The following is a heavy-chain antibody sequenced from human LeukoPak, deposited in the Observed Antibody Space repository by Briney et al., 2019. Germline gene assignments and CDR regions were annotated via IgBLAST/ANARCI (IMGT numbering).Heavy chain of an antibody. V-gene: IGHV3-23*01. CDR2: INGSATYT. CDR1: GLTFSDYA. CDR3: AKDKGSGAFDI. Sequence: GGSLRLSCVISGLTFSDYAMNWVRQAPGKGLEWISTINGSATYTNYADSVRGRFTISRHNSKNTLYLQMNSLRAEDTAVYYCAKDKGSGAFDIWGQGTMVTVSS. J-gene: IGHJ3*02.